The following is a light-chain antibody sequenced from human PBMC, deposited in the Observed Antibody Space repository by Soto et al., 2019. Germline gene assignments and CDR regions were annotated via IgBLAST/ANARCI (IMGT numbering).Light chain of an antibody. CDR2: DAS. J-gene: IGKJ3*01. CDR1: QSVASSH. CDR3: TDSAIPPFT. Sequence: ESELTQSPGTLSLSPGQRSPLSCRSSQSVASSHLAWYRQKPGKTPRLLIYDASSRATGIPDRISGSGSGTDFTLTISRLEAEDGILYYCTDSAIPPFTFGDVSIVDIK. V-gene: IGKV3-20*01.